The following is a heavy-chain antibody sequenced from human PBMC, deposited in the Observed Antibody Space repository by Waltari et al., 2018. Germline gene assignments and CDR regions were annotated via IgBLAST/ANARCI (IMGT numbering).Heavy chain of an antibody. CDR2: ISGSGGST. CDR3: AKAYGDYVGAFDI. V-gene: IGHV3-23*01. CDR1: GFTFSSYA. D-gene: IGHD4-17*01. J-gene: IGHJ3*02. Sequence: EVQLLESGGGLVQPGGSLRLSCAASGFTFSSYAMSWVRQTPGKGLEWVSTISGSGGSTYYADSVKGRFTISRDNAKNTLYLQMNSLRAEDTAVYYCAKAYGDYVGAFDIWGQGTMVTVSS.